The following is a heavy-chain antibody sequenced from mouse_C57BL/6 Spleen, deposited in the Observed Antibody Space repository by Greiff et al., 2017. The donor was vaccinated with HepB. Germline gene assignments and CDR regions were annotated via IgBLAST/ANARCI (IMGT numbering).Heavy chain of an antibody. J-gene: IGHJ1*03. CDR3: AGGELYDSSTHWYFDV. Sequence: VQLQQSGAELARPGASVKLSCKASGYTFTSYGISWVKQRTGQGLEWIGEIYPRSGNTYYNEKFKGKATLTADKSSSTAYMELRSLTSEDSAVYFCAGGELYDSSTHWYFDVWGTGTTVTVSS. CDR1: GYTFTSYG. D-gene: IGHD1-1*01. V-gene: IGHV1-81*01. CDR2: IYPRSGNT.